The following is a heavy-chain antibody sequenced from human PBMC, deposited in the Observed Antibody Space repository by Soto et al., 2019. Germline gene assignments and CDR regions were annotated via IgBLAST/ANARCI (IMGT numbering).Heavy chain of an antibody. CDR2: IDPSDSYT. V-gene: IGHV5-10-1*04. J-gene: IGHJ6*02. CDR1: GYSFTSYW. D-gene: IGHD3-9*01. CDR3: ARGDYDILTGYYKNYYGMDV. Sequence: GESLKISCKGSGYSFTSYWISWVRQMPGKGLEWMGRIDPSDSYTNYSPSFQGQVTISADKSISTAYLQWSSLKASDTAMYYCARGDYDILTGYYKNYYGMDVWGQGTTVTVSS.